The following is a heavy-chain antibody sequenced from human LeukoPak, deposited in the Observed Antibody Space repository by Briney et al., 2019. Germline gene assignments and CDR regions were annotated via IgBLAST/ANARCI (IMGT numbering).Heavy chain of an antibody. V-gene: IGHV1-2*02. Sequence: GASVKVSCKASGYTFTGYYMHWVRQAPGQGLEWMGWINPNIGGPNYAQTFQGRVSMTRDTSLSTAYMELSRLRSEETAVYYCARGPGIAAAVDYWGQGTLVTVPT. CDR1: GYTFTGYY. D-gene: IGHD6-13*01. J-gene: IGHJ4*02. CDR3: ARGPGIAAAVDY. CDR2: INPNIGGP.